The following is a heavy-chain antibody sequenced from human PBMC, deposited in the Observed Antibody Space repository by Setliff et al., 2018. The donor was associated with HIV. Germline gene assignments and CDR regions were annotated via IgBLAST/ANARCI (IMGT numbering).Heavy chain of an antibody. V-gene: IGHV3-30*02. CDR2: IRYDGNNE. CDR3: VKGQFLEWFNWFDP. CDR1: GFTFSTYG. D-gene: IGHD3-3*01. Sequence: GGSLRLSCAASGFTFSTYGMHWVRQAPGMGLERVAFIRYDGNNENYADSVKGRFTISRDNAKNTLYLQMSSLRSEDTAVYYCVKGQFLEWFNWFDPWGQGTLVTVSS. J-gene: IGHJ5*02.